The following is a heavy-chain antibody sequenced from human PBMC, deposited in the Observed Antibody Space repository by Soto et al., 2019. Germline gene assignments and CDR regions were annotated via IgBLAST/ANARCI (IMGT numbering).Heavy chain of an antibody. Sequence: QLQLVQSGAEVKKPGSSVKVSCKASGGSFSTYTITWVRQAPGQGLEWMGRIIPILGIRDYAQKFQARVTITAAISTSTAYMELSSLTSGDTGVYYCARDVGDLGQGTLVTASS. V-gene: IGHV1-69*08. J-gene: IGHJ4*02. CDR2: IIPILGIR. CDR1: GGSFSTYT. CDR3: ARDVGD. D-gene: IGHD1-26*01.